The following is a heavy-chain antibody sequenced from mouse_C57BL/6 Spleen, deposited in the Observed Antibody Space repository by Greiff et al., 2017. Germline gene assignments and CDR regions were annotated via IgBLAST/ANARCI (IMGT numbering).Heavy chain of an antibody. CDR3: ARRAHYSSKDY. CDR1: GYTFTSYW. V-gene: IGHV1-55*01. J-gene: IGHJ2*01. CDR2: IYPGSGST. Sequence: QVQLQQPGAELVKPGASVKMSCKASGYTFTSYWITWVKQRPGQGLEWIGDIYPGSGSTNYNEKFKSKATLTGDTSSSTAYMQLSSLTSEDTAVYYCARRAHYSSKDYWGQGTTLTVSS. D-gene: IGHD1-2*01.